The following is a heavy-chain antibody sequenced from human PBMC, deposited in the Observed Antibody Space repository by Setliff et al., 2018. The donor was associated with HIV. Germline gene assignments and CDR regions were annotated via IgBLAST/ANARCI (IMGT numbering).Heavy chain of an antibody. CDR3: AREGGYCSSTSCYKYYYYGMDV. CDR1: GYTFTSYA. CDR2: INAGNGNT. V-gene: IGHV1-3*01. Sequence: ASVKVSCKASGYTFTSYAMHWVRQAPGQRLEWMGWINAGNGNTKYSQKFQGRVTITRDTSASTAYMELSSLRSEDTAVYYCAREGGYCSSTSCYKYYYYGMDVWGQGTTVTVSS. D-gene: IGHD2-2*02. J-gene: IGHJ6*02.